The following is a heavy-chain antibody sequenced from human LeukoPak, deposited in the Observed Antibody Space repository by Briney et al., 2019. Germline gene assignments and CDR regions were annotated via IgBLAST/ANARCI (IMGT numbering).Heavy chain of an antibody. J-gene: IGHJ1*01. CDR2: IRSKANSYAT. CDR1: GFTFSGSA. CDR3: TRGGSSPPFQY. V-gene: IGHV3-73*01. D-gene: IGHD6-13*01. Sequence: GGSLRLSCAASGFTFSGSAMHWVRQASGKGLEWVGRIRSKANSYATAYAASVKGRFTISRDDSKNTAYLQMNSLRVEDTAVYYCTRGGSSPPFQYWGQGTLVTVSS.